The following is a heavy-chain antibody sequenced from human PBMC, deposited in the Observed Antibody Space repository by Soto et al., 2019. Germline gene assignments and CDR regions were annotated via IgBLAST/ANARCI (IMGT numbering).Heavy chain of an antibody. CDR1: GGSISSYY. V-gene: IGHV4-4*07. Sequence: PSDTLSLTCTVSGGSISSYYWSWIRQPAGKGLEWIGRIYTSGSTNYNPSLKSQVTMSVDTSKNQFSLKLSSVTAADTAVYYCASTGSSSWYVGGMDVWGQGTTVTAP. CDR2: IYTSGST. D-gene: IGHD6-13*01. J-gene: IGHJ6*02. CDR3: ASTGSSSWYVGGMDV.